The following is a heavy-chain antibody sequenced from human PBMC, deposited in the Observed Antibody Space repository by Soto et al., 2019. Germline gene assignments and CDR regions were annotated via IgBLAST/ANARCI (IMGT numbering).Heavy chain of an antibody. CDR1: GLTFSRYT. D-gene: IGHD6-13*01. CDR2: IIASGVIT. J-gene: IGHJ2*01. V-gene: IGHV3-23*01. CDR3: AKALRGPEAGTWYFDL. Sequence: EVQLLESGGGLVQPGGSLRLACAASGLTFSRYTMGWVRQAPGKGLEWVSAIIASGVITYYADSVKGRFTISRDNSNNPVYLQMNSLRAEDTAVYYCAKALRGPEAGTWYFDLWGRGTLVTVSS.